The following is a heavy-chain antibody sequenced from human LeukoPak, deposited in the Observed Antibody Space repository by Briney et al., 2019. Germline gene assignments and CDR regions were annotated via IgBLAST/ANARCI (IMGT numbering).Heavy chain of an antibody. CDR1: GGSFSGYY. Sequence: SETLSLTCAVYGGSFSGYYWSWIRQPPGKGLEWIGEINHSGSTNYNPSLKSRVTISVDTSKSQFSLKLSSVTAADTAVYYCARARLNNYYYYGMDVWGQGTTVTVSS. J-gene: IGHJ6*02. CDR2: INHSGST. D-gene: IGHD1/OR15-1a*01. CDR3: ARARLNNYYYYGMDV. V-gene: IGHV4-34*01.